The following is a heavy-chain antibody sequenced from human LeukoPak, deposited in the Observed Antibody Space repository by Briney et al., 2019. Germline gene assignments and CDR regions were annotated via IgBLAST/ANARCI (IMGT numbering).Heavy chain of an antibody. D-gene: IGHD2-2*01. CDR3: ARLASSTSRGGHYYYYMDV. CDR2: INHSGST. Sequence: SETLSLTCAVYGGSFSGYYWSWIRQPPGKGLEWIGEINHSGSTNYNPSLKSRVTISVDTSKNQFSLKLSSVTAADTAVYYCARLASSTSRGGHYYYYMDVWGKGTTVTVSS. J-gene: IGHJ6*03. CDR1: GGSFSGYY. V-gene: IGHV4-34*09.